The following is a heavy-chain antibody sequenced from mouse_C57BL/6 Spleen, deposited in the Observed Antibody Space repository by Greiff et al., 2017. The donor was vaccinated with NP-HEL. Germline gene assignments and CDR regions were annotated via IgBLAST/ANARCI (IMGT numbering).Heavy chain of an antibody. V-gene: IGHV5-17*01. CDR3: ARPPPRYYAMDY. J-gene: IGHJ4*01. CDR1: GFTFSDYG. Sequence: EVQVVESGGGLVKPGGSLKLSCAASGFTFSDYGMHWVRQAPEKGLEWVAYISSGSSTIYYADTVKGRFTISRDNAKNTLFLQMTSLRSADTAMDYCARPPPRYYAMDYWGQGTSVTVSS. CDR2: ISSGSSTI.